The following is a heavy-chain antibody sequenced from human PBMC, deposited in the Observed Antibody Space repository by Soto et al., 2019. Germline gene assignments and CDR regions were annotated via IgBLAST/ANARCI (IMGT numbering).Heavy chain of an antibody. D-gene: IGHD5-18*01. Sequence: QVQLQESGPGLVKPSQTLSLTCTVSGGSISIGGYYWSWIREHPGKGLACIGYIYYSGSTYYNPSLKSRVTISVDTSKNQFSLKLISVTAADTAVYYCARQRLYVDTAVVIDLDFDYWGQGTLVTVSS. CDR2: IYYSGST. CDR1: GGSISIGGYY. J-gene: IGHJ4*02. V-gene: IGHV4-31*03. CDR3: ARQRLYVDTAVVIDLDFDY.